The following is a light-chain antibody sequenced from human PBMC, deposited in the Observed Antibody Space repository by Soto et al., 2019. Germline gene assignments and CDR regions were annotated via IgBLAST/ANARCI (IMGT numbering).Light chain of an antibody. Sequence: QSVLRQPPSVSGAPGQRVTISCSGSISNIGAGFDVHWYQQLPGTAPKLLIYVDDSRPSGVPDRFSGSKSGSSASLAITGLQAEVEADYYCQSYDSRLTAVVFGGGTKLTVL. CDR1: ISNIGAGFD. J-gene: IGLJ2*01. CDR2: VDD. CDR3: QSYDSRLTAVV. V-gene: IGLV1-40*01.